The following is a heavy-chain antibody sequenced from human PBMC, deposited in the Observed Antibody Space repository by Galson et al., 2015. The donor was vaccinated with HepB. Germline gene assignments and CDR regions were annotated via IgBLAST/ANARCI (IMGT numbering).Heavy chain of an antibody. CDR2: ISAYNGNT. J-gene: IGHJ6*02. V-gene: IGHV1-18*04. D-gene: IGHD2-2*01. Sequence: SVKVSCKASGYTFSNYGISWVRQAPGQGLEWMGWISAYNGNTNYTQKVQGRVTMTTDTSTSTAYMELRSLRSDDTAVYFCARGSYCSSTSCLTSTYYYYGMDVWGQGTTVTVSS. CDR1: GYTFSNYG. CDR3: ARGSYCSSTSCLTSTYYYYGMDV.